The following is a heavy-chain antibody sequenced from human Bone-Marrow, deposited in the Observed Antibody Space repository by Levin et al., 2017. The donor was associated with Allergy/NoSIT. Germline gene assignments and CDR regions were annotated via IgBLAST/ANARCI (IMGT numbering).Heavy chain of an antibody. V-gene: IGHV4-59*01. CDR3: ARDVEGLDSSGYYQWRAFDS. CDR1: GGSISSYY. D-gene: IGHD3-22*01. J-gene: IGHJ3*02. CDR2: IYYSGST. Sequence: PSETLSLTCTVSGGSISSYYWSWIRQPPGKGLEWIGYIYYSGSTNYNPSLKSRVTISVDTSKNQFSLKLSSVTAADTAVYYCARDVEGLDSSGYYQWRAFDSWGQGTMVTVSS.